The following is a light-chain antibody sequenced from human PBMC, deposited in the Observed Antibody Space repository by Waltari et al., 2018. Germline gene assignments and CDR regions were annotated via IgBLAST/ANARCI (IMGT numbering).Light chain of an antibody. Sequence: EIVLTQSPGTLSLSPGERATLSCRASHSVGSFSAWYQQNPGQAPRLLIYDASNRATGIPARFSGSGSGTDFTLTISSLEPEDFAVYYCQQRSNWPRITFGQGTRLEI. J-gene: IGKJ5*01. CDR2: DAS. CDR3: QQRSNWPRIT. CDR1: HSVGSF. V-gene: IGKV3-11*01.